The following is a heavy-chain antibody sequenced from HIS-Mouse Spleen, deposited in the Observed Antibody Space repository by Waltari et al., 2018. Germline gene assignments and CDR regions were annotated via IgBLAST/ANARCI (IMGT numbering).Heavy chain of an antibody. CDR2: MNPNSGNT. J-gene: IGHJ4*02. CDR3: ARGHDYSNYFDY. D-gene: IGHD4-4*01. V-gene: IGHV1-8*01. Sequence: QVQLVQSGAEVKKPGASVKVSCKASGYIFTSYDINWVGQATGQGLEWMGWMNPNSGNTGYAQKFQGRVTMTRNTSISTAYMELSSLRSEDTAVYYCARGHDYSNYFDYWGQGTLVTVSS. CDR1: GYIFTSYD.